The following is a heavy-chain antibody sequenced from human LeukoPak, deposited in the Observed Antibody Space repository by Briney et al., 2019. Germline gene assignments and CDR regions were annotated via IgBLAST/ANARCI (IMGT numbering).Heavy chain of an antibody. Sequence: PSQTLSLTCTVSGGSISSGDYYWSWIRQPPGKGLEWIGYIYYSGSTYYNPSLKSRVTISVDTSKNQFSLKPSSVTAADAAVYYCARDTVTTGWFDPWGQGTLVTVSS. D-gene: IGHD4-11*01. CDR3: ARDTVTTGWFDP. V-gene: IGHV4-30-4*08. J-gene: IGHJ5*02. CDR2: IYYSGST. CDR1: GGSISSGDYY.